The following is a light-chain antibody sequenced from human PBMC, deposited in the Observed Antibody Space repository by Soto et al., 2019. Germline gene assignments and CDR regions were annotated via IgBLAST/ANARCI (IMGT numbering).Light chain of an antibody. Sequence: QAVVTQEPSFSVSPGRTVTLTCGLSSGSVSINYYPSWYQQTPGQAPRTLIHSTNTRSSGVPDRFSGSILGNKAALTITGAQADDESDYYCVLYMGSGIWVFGGGTKLTVL. CDR1: SGSVSINYY. CDR2: STN. J-gene: IGLJ3*02. CDR3: VLYMGSGIWV. V-gene: IGLV8-61*01.